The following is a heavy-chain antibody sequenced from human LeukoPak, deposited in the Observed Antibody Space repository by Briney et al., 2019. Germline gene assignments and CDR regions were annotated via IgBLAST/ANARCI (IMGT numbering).Heavy chain of an antibody. V-gene: IGHV1-2*02. Sequence: ASVKVSCKASGYTFTGYYMHWVRQAPGQGLEWMGWINPNSGGTNYAQKFHGRVTMTRDTSISTAYMELSSLRSDDTAVYYCARPTTVTDYHACDIWGQGTKVTVSS. CDR1: GYTFTGYY. D-gene: IGHD4-17*01. CDR2: INPNSGGT. J-gene: IGHJ3*02. CDR3: ARPTTVTDYHACDI.